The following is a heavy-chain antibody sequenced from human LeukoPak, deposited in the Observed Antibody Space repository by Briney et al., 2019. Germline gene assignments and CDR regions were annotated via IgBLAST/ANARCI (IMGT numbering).Heavy chain of an antibody. Sequence: GGSLRLSCAASGFTFSDYYMSWIRQAPGKGLEWVSYISSSGSTIYYADSMKGRFTLSRDNAKNSLYLQMNSLRAEDTAVYYCASTGRYCTSTSCSNYFHYWGQGTLVTVSS. J-gene: IGHJ4*02. CDR3: ASTGRYCTSTSCSNYFHY. V-gene: IGHV3-11*04. CDR1: GFTFSDYY. D-gene: IGHD2-2*01. CDR2: ISSSGSTI.